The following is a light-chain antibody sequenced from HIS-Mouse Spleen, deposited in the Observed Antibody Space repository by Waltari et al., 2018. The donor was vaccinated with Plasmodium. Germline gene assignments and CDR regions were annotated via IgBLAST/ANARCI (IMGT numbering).Light chain of an antibody. Sequence: QSALTQPASVSGSPGQSLTIPCTGTSSAVGTYNLFSWYQQHPGKAPKRMIYEGSKRPSGVSNRFSGSKSGNTASLTISGLQAEDEADYYCCSYAGSSTFVFGGGTKLTVL. CDR3: CSYAGSSTFV. CDR1: SSAVGTYNL. J-gene: IGLJ3*02. CDR2: EGS. V-gene: IGLV2-23*03.